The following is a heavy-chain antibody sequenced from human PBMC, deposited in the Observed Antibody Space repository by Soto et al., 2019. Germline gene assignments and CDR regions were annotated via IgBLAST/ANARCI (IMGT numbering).Heavy chain of an antibody. Sequence: ASVKVSCKASGGTFSSYTISWVRQAPGQGLEWMGRIIPILGIANYAQKFQGRVTITADKSTSTAYMELSSLRSEDTAVYYCARDDGDSYNGGFYYYYMDVWGKGTTVTVSS. D-gene: IGHD3-16*01. J-gene: IGHJ6*03. CDR1: GGTFSSYT. CDR2: IIPILGIA. CDR3: ARDDGDSYNGGFYYYYMDV. V-gene: IGHV1-69*04.